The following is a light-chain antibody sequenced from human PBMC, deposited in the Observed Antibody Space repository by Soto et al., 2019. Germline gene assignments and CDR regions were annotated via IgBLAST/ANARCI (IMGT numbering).Light chain of an antibody. CDR2: SND. Sequence: QSALTQPPSASGTPGQRVTISCSGSSSNIGGNTVNWYRQVPGTAPKLLIYSNDQRPSGVPDRLSGSKSGTSASLAISGLQSEDEADYYCAAWDESLDGLYVFGTGTKVTVL. CDR3: AAWDESLDGLYV. V-gene: IGLV1-44*01. CDR1: SSNIGGNT. J-gene: IGLJ1*01.